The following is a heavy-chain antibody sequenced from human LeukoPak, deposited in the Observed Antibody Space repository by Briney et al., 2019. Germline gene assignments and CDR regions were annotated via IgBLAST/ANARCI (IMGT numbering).Heavy chain of an antibody. CDR2: ISGSGGST. D-gene: IGHD3-10*01. Sequence: GGSLRLSCAASGFTFSSYAMSWVRQAPGKGLEWVSAISGSGGSTYYADSVKGRFTIPRDNSKNTLYLQMNSLRAEDTAVYYCAKGAYGSGSYSHDYWGQGTLVTVSS. CDR1: GFTFSSYA. J-gene: IGHJ4*02. V-gene: IGHV3-23*01. CDR3: AKGAYGSGSYSHDY.